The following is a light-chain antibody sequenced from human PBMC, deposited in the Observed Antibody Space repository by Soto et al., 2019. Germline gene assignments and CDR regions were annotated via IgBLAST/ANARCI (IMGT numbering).Light chain of an antibody. V-gene: IGKV1-39*01. CDR3: HQSYTTPFT. Sequence: DIQMTQSPSSLSASVGDRVTIACRASQSITTYLNWYQQEPGKAPKLLIYATSTLQSGVPSRFSGSESGIDFTLTIISLQPEDFATYHCHQSYTTPFTFGGGTKVEI. J-gene: IGKJ4*02. CDR1: QSITTY. CDR2: ATS.